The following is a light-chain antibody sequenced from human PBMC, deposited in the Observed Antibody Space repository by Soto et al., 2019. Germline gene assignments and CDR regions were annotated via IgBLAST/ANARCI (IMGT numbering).Light chain of an antibody. CDR3: SSYTSSSTSYV. CDR2: DVS. CDR1: SSDVGGYNY. J-gene: IGLJ1*01. Sequence: QSALTQPASVPGSPGQSITISCTGTSSDVGGYNYVSWYQQHPGKAPKLMIYDVSNRPSGVSTRFSGSKSGNTASLPISGLQAEDEADYYCSSYTSSSTSYVFGTGTKLTVL. V-gene: IGLV2-14*01.